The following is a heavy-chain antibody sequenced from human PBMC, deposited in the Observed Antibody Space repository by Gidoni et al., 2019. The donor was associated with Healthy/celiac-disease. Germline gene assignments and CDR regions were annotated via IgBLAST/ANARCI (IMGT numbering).Heavy chain of an antibody. V-gene: IGHV3-53*04. D-gene: IGHD6-19*01. CDR3: ARPRYSSGWGFDY. J-gene: IGHJ4*02. Sequence: EVQLVESGGGLVQPGGSLRLSCAASGFPVCSNYMSWVRQAPGKRLEWVSVIYSGGSTYYADSVKGRFTISRHNSKNTLYLQMNSLRAEDTAVYYCARPRYSSGWGFDYWGQGTLVTVSS. CDR1: GFPVCSNY. CDR2: IYSGGST.